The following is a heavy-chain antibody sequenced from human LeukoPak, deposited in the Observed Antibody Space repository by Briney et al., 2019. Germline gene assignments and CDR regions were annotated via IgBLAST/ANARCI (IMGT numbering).Heavy chain of an antibody. J-gene: IGHJ4*02. CDR1: GFTVSSNF. V-gene: IGHV3-53*01. Sequence: QAGGSLRLSCAASGFTVSSNFMSWVRQAPGKGLEWVSVIYGGGSTYYADSVKGRFTISRDTSKNTLYLQMNSLRAEDTAVYYCASWPGGWYGGDSWGQGTLVTVSS. CDR3: ASWPGGWYGGDS. D-gene: IGHD6-19*01. CDR2: IYGGGST.